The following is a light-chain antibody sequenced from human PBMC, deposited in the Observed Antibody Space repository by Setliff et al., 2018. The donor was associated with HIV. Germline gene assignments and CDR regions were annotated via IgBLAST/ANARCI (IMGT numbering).Light chain of an antibody. CDR1: SSDVGGYSH. J-gene: IGLJ1*01. CDR2: EVR. CDR3: TSYAITNTLP. Sequence: QSALAQPASVSGSPGQSITISCTGTSSDVGGYSHVSWYQQHPGKAPKLIIYEVRKRPSGVSNRFSGSKSGNTASLTISGLQAEDEADYYCTSYAITNTLPFGSGTKVNVL. V-gene: IGLV2-14*01.